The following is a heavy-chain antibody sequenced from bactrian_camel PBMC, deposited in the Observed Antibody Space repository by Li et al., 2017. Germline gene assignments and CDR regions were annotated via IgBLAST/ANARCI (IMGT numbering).Heavy chain of an antibody. D-gene: IGHD7*01. J-gene: IGHJ4*01. CDR2: IDSAGNS. CDR1: TDTPSAYMMSPNMNC. V-gene: IGHV3S53*01. Sequence: HVQLVESGGGSVQAGGSLTLSCVVSTDTPSAYMMSPNMNCMAWFRQAPGQEREKVAEIDSAGNSHYSESVKGRFTVSVDNARKTLYLQMNDLKPEDTAVYYCAADDPPGIPEATTWWLLQRTWYNYWGQGTQVTVS. CDR3: AADDPPGIPEATTWWLLQRTWYNY.